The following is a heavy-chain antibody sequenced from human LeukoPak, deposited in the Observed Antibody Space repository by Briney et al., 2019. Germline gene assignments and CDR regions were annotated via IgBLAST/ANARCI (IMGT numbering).Heavy chain of an antibody. CDR2: INPSGGST. D-gene: IGHD2-2*01. Sequence: GASVKVSCKASGYTFTSYYMHWVRQAPGQGIEWMGIINPSGGSTSYAQKFQGRVTMTRDTSTSTVYMELSSLRSEDTAVYYCARADCSSTSCLLFEYWGQGTLVTVSS. CDR1: GYTFTSYY. J-gene: IGHJ4*02. V-gene: IGHV1-46*01. CDR3: ARADCSSTSCLLFEY.